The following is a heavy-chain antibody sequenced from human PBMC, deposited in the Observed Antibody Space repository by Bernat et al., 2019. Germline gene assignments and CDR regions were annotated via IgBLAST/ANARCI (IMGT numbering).Heavy chain of an antibody. CDR3: ARGSLGYYYGSGSYDY. Sequence: QVQLVQSGAEVKKPGSSVKVSCKASGGTFSSYAISWVRQAPGQGLEWMGGINAGNGNTKYSQKFQGRVTITRDTSASTAYMELSSLRSEDTAVYYCARGSLGYYYGSGSYDYWGQGTLVTVSS. V-gene: IGHV1-3*01. CDR2: INAGNGNT. CDR1: GGTFSSYA. D-gene: IGHD3-10*01. J-gene: IGHJ4*02.